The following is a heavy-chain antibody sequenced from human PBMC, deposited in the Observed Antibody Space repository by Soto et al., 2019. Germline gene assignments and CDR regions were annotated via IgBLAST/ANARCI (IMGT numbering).Heavy chain of an antibody. J-gene: IGHJ6*02. CDR3: ARGGVVIIPAAPYYYGMDV. Sequence: SSVKVSCKASGGTFSSYAISWVRQAPGQGLEWMGGIIPIFGTANYAQKFQGRVTITADESTSTAYMELSSLRSEDTAVYYCARGGVVIIPAAPYYYGMDVWGQGTTVTVSS. CDR1: GGTFSSYA. CDR2: IIPIFGTA. V-gene: IGHV1-69*13. D-gene: IGHD3-3*01.